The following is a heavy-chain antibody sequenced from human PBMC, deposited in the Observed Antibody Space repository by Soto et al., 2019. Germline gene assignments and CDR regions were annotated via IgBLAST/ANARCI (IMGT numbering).Heavy chain of an antibody. Sequence: KTSETLSLTCPVSGDAVGGPSYWWGWIRQSPEKGLEWIGSVYSSGTTYYKPSLKSRVTISVDVSNNQFSLKVYSVTAAGTAVYYCARQIGRGWCAPWGPGTLVTVSS. CDR3: ARQIGRGWCAP. D-gene: IGHD2-15*01. V-gene: IGHV4-39*01. CDR1: GDAVGGPSYW. CDR2: VYSSGTT. J-gene: IGHJ5*02.